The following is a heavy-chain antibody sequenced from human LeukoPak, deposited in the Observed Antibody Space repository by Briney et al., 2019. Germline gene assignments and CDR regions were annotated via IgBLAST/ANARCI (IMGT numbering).Heavy chain of an antibody. CDR3: ARGRRPGTYYAPYYFDY. CDR2: IYPGDSDT. CDR1: GYSFTSYW. Sequence: GESLKISCKGPGYSFTSYWIAWVRQMPAKGLEWMGIIYPGDSDTKYSPSFQGQVTISVDKSISTAYLQWSSLKASDTAMYYCARGRRPGTYYAPYYFDYWGQGTLVTVSS. V-gene: IGHV5-51*01. D-gene: IGHD3-10*01. J-gene: IGHJ4*02.